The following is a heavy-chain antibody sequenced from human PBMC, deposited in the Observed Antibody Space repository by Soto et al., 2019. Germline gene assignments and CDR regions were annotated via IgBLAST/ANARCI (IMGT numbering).Heavy chain of an antibody. CDR1: GGSVSSGSYY. CDR3: ARGRYYYDSSGYYPTFDY. Sequence: SETLSLTGTVSGGSVSSGSYYWSWIRQPPGKGLEWIGYIYYSGSTNYNPSLKSRVTISVDTSKNQFSLKLSSVTAADTAVYYCARGRYYYDSSGYYPTFDYWGQGTLVTVSS. D-gene: IGHD3-22*01. J-gene: IGHJ4*02. CDR2: IYYSGST. V-gene: IGHV4-61*01.